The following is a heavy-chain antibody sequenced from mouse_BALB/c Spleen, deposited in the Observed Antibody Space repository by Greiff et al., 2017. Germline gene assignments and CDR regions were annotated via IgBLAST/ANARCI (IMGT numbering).Heavy chain of an antibody. CDR2: ISSGSSTI. Sequence: EVQGVESGGGLVQPGGSRKLSCAASGFTFSSFGMHWVRQAPEKGLEWVAYISSGSSTIYYADTVKGRFTISRDNPKNTLFLQMTSLRSEDTAMYYCVFSPDYYGSSGFAYWGQGTLVTVSA. D-gene: IGHD1-1*01. V-gene: IGHV5-17*02. CDR1: GFTFSSFG. J-gene: IGHJ3*01. CDR3: VFSPDYYGSSGFAY.